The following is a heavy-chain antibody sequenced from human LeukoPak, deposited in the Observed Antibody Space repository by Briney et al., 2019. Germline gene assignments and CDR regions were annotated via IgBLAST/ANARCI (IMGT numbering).Heavy chain of an antibody. V-gene: IGHV1-2*02. J-gene: IGHJ3*02. CDR2: INPNSGGT. Sequence: ASVKVSCKASGYTFTGYYMHWVRQAPGQGLEWMGWINPNSGGTNYAQKFQGRVTMTRDTSISTAYMELSRLRSDDTAVYYCARAGAVGIVVPAAILAFDIWGQGTMVTVSS. CDR1: GYTFTGYY. D-gene: IGHD2-2*01. CDR3: ARAGAVGIVVPAAILAFDI.